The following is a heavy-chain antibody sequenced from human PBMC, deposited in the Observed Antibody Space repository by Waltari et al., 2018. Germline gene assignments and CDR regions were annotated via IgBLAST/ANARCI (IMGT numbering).Heavy chain of an antibody. V-gene: IGHV4-59*01. J-gene: IGHJ5*02. CDR2: IPYSGST. CDR3: ARERSMVRGISWFDP. D-gene: IGHD3-10*01. Sequence: QVQLQESGPGLVKPSETLSLTCTVSGDSINSYHWSWIRQTPGKGLEWIGYIPYSGSTSYNPSLKSRLTRSVDTSKNQFSLKLTSVTAADTAVYYCARERSMVRGISWFDPWGQGTLVTVSS. CDR1: GDSINSYH.